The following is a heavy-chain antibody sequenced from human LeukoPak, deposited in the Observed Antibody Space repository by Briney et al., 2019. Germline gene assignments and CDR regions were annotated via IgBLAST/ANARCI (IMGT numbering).Heavy chain of an antibody. Sequence: ASVKVSCKASGYTFTSYDINWVRQATGQGLEWMGWTNPNSGNTGYAQKFQGRVTITRNTSISTAYMELSSLRSEDTAVYYCARLYYDFWSGYFGYYYMDVWGKGTTVTVSS. D-gene: IGHD3-3*01. J-gene: IGHJ6*03. CDR3: ARLYYDFWSGYFGYYYMDV. CDR2: TNPNSGNT. V-gene: IGHV1-8*03. CDR1: GYTFTSYD.